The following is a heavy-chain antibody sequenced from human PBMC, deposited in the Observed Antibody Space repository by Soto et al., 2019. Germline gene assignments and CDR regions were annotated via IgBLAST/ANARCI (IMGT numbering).Heavy chain of an antibody. CDR1: GGSISSGGYY. CDR2: IYYSGST. J-gene: IGHJ2*01. Sequence: QVQLQESGPGLVKPSQTLSLTCTVSGGSISSGGYYWSWIRQHPGKGLEWIGYIYYSGSTYYNPSLKSRVTISVDTSKNQFSLKLSSVTAADTAVYYCARGADILTGYVNWYFDLWGRGTLVTVSS. V-gene: IGHV4-31*03. CDR3: ARGADILTGYVNWYFDL. D-gene: IGHD3-9*01.